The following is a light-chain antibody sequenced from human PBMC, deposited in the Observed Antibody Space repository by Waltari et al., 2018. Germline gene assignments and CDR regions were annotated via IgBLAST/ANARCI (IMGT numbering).Light chain of an antibody. CDR2: SNN. CDR3: AAWDDSLNVRV. CDR1: SSNIGGTS. J-gene: IGLJ3*02. Sequence: QSVLTQPHSASGTPGQRVTISCSGSSSNIGGTSVHWYQQLPGTAPKLLIYSNNQRPSGVPDRISGSKSGTSASLAISGLQSEDEADYYCAAWDDSLNVRVFGGGTKLTVL. V-gene: IGLV1-44*01.